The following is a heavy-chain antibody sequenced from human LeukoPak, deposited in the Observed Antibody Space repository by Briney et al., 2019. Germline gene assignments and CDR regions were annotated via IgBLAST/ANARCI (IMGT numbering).Heavy chain of an antibody. J-gene: IGHJ6*02. CDR2: ISSNGGST. CDR1: GFTFSSYA. CDR3: VKDYSSSGYYYGMDV. D-gene: IGHD6-6*01. V-gene: IGHV3-64D*09. Sequence: PGGSLRRSCSAPGFTFSSYAMHWVRQAPGKGLEYVSAISSNGGSTYYADSVKGRFTISRDNSKSTLYLQMSSLRPEDTAVYYCVKDYSSSGYYYGMDVWGQGTTVTVSS.